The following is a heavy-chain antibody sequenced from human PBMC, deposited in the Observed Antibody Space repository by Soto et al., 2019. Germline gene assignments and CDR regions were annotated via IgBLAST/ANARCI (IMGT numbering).Heavy chain of an antibody. Sequence: GESLRLSCAASGFTFSDYAMHWVRQAPGKGLEWVATISYDGSNKYYADSVKGRFTLSRDNSKNTLYLQMNSLRAEDRAVYYCAKDNGFEEGHLLYYSYYGLDVCCQGTTVTVSS. CDR1: GFTFSDYA. CDR3: AKDNGFEEGHLLYYSYYGLDV. CDR2: ISYDGSNK. J-gene: IGHJ6*02. D-gene: IGHD2-2*02. V-gene: IGHV3-30-3*01.